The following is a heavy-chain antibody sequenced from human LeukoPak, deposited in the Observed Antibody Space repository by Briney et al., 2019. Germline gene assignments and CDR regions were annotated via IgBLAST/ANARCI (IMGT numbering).Heavy chain of an antibody. CDR1: GFRFSVHS. Sequence: PGGSLILSCAASGFRFSVHSMNWVRQAPGKGLEWVSYISSSTSTIYYADSVRGRFTISRDNANNSLYLQMNSLRDEDTAVYYCARSRCSGGDCYGLDYWGQGTLVTVSS. V-gene: IGHV3-48*02. D-gene: IGHD2-21*02. J-gene: IGHJ4*02. CDR2: ISSSTSTI. CDR3: ARSRCSGGDCYGLDY.